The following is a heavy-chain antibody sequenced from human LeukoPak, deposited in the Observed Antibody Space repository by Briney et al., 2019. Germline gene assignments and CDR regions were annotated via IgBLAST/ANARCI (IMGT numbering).Heavy chain of an antibody. CDR3: ARQTTTMDYYFDY. D-gene: IGHD5-18*01. CDR1: GFTFSSYA. V-gene: IGHV3-30-3*01. J-gene: IGHJ4*02. Sequence: PGRSLSLSCAASGFTFSSYAMHWVRQAPGKGLEWVAVMSYDGSNKYYADSVRGRFTISRDNSKNTLYLQMNSLRAEDTAVYYCARQTTTMDYYFDYWGQGTLVTVSS. CDR2: MSYDGSNK.